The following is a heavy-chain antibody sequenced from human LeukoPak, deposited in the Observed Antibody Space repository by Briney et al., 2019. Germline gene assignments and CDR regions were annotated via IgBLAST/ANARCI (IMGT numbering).Heavy chain of an antibody. D-gene: IGHD3-9*01. CDR1: GFTFSSYA. V-gene: IGHV3-23*01. CDR3: AKSLPYDILTGYLYYFDY. Sequence: GGSLRLSCAASGFTFSSYAMSWVRQAPGKGLEWVSAISGSGGSTYYADSVKGRFTISRDNSKNTLYLQMNSLRAEDTAVYYCAKSLPYDILTGYLYYFDYWGQGTLVTVSS. CDR2: ISGSGGST. J-gene: IGHJ4*02.